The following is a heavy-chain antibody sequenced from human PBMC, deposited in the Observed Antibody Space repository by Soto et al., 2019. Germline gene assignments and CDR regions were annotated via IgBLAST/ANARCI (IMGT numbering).Heavy chain of an antibody. CDR1: GFIFSSYW. D-gene: IGHD4-4*01. CDR2: IKHDGSEK. V-gene: IGHV3-7*01. CDR3: AKASTVDN. J-gene: IGHJ4*02. Sequence: GGSRLSCTASGFIFSSYWMTWVRQAPGKGLEWVANIKHDGSEKYYVDSVKGRFSISRDNAKNSLYLQMNYLRVEDTAIYYCAKASTVDNWGQGALVTVSS.